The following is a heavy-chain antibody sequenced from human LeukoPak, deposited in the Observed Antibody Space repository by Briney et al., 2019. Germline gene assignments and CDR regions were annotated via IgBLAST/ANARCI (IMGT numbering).Heavy chain of an antibody. CDR2: IREDGGEK. V-gene: IGHV3-7*05. Sequence: GGSLGLSCAASGFXFSNSWMTWVRQAPGKGLEWVANIREDGGEKYYVDSVKGRFTISRDNAKNSLYLQMNSLRAEDTAVYYCARINTAIFSSSDYWGQGTLVTVSS. D-gene: IGHD2-21*02. CDR1: GFXFSNSW. CDR3: ARINTAIFSSSDY. J-gene: IGHJ4*02.